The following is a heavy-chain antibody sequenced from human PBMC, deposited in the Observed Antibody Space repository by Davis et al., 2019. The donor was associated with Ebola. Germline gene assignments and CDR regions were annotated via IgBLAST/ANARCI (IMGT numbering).Heavy chain of an antibody. CDR1: DASVTSHY. Sequence: PSETLSLTCTVSDASVTSHYWNWVRQPPGKGLEWIGIIYDGGRTNYRPSLKSRVAISADTSKNQFSLILRSVTAADTAVYYCVNDGGHGGDSDYWGQGTLVTVSS. CDR3: VNDGGHGGDSDY. V-gene: IGHV4-59*02. CDR2: IYDGGRT. J-gene: IGHJ4*02. D-gene: IGHD4-23*01.